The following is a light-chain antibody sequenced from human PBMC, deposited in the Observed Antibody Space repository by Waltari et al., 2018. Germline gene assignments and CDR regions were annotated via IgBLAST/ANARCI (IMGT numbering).Light chain of an antibody. Sequence: EIVLTQSPGTLSLYPGERATVSCRASQSVSSSYLAWYQQKPGQTPRLLIYGASTRASGISDRFSGSGSGTDFILTISRLEPEDSAVYFCQQYGNSPLTFGGGTKVEIK. CDR2: GAS. CDR1: QSVSSSY. V-gene: IGKV3-20*01. CDR3: QQYGNSPLT. J-gene: IGKJ4*01.